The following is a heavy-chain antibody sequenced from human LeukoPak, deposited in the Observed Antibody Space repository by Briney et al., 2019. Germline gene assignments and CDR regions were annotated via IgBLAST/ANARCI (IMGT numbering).Heavy chain of an antibody. V-gene: IGHV3-15*01. CDR3: ARDSGTTSIRNYYYYMDV. CDR1: GFTFSNAW. CDR2: IKSKTDGGTT. D-gene: IGHD3-10*01. Sequence: GGSLRLSCAASGFTFSNAWMSWVRQAPGKGLEWVGRIKSKTDGGTTDYAAPVKGRFTISRDDSKNTLYLQMGSLRAEDMAVYYCARDSGTTSIRNYYYYMDVWGKGTTVTISS. J-gene: IGHJ6*03.